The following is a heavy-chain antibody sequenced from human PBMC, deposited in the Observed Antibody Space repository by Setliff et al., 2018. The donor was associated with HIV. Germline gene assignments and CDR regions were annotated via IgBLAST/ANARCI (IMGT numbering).Heavy chain of an antibody. Sequence: ASVKVSCKASGFSFTKYGFSWVRQAPGQGLEWMGWISAYNGNTNYGQKLQGRLTMTTDTSTTKAYMELRSLRSDDTGVYFCAREKESCSGGDCWKNACVIWGQVTMVTVS. V-gene: IGHV1-18*01. J-gene: IGHJ3*02. D-gene: IGHD2-21*02. CDR2: ISAYNGNT. CDR3: AREKESCSGGDCWKNACVI. CDR1: GFSFTKYG.